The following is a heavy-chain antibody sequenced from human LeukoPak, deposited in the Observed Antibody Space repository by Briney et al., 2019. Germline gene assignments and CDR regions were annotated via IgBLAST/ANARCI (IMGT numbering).Heavy chain of an antibody. D-gene: IGHD4-17*01. V-gene: IGHV3-23*01. CDR2: ISGSGGST. CDR1: GFTFSSYA. J-gene: IGHJ4*02. CDR3: ATHTVITKPPLY. Sequence: GGSLRLSCAASGFTFSSYAMSWVRQAPGKGLEWVSAISGSGGSTYYADSVKGRFTISRDNSKNTLSLQMNSLRAEDTAVYYCATHTVITKPPLYWGQGTLVTVSS.